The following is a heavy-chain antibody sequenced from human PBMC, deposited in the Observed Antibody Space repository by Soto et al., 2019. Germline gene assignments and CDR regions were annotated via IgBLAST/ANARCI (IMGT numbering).Heavy chain of an antibody. D-gene: IGHD3-10*02. Sequence: QVQLVESGGGVVQPGRSLRLSCAASGFTFSSYGMHWVRQAPGKGLEWVAVISYDGSNKYYADSVKGRFTISRDNSKNTLYLQMHNLRVEDTAVYYCAKDLFDIPYYYYGMDVWGQGSTVTVSS. CDR3: AKDLFDIPYYYYGMDV. V-gene: IGHV3-30*18. CDR2: ISYDGSNK. J-gene: IGHJ6*02. CDR1: GFTFSSYG.